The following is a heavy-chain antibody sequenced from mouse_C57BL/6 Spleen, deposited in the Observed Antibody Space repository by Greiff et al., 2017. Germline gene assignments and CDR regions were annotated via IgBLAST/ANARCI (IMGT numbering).Heavy chain of an antibody. Sequence: VQLKESGGGLVKPGGSLKLSCAASGFTFSSYAMSWVRQTPEKRLEWVATISDGGSYTYYPDNVKGRFTISRDNAKNNLYLQMSHLKTEDTAMYYCARWYTADYWGQGTTLTVSS. CDR3: ARWYTADY. D-gene: IGHD1-1*02. CDR2: ISDGGSYT. CDR1: GFTFSSYA. V-gene: IGHV5-4*01. J-gene: IGHJ2*01.